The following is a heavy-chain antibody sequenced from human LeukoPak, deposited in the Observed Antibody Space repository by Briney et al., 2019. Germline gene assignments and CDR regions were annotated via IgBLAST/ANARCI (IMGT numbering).Heavy chain of an antibody. D-gene: IGHD3-3*01. CDR3: AKGTYYDFWSGYFSYYYYYYMDV. Sequence: GGSLRLSCAASGFTFSSNAMSWVRQAPGKGLEWVSAISGSGGSTYYADSVKGRFTISRDNSKNTLYLQMNSLRAEDTAVYYCAKGTYYDFWSGYFSYYYYYYMDVWGKGTTVTVSS. CDR2: ISGSGGST. CDR1: GFTFSSNA. J-gene: IGHJ6*03. V-gene: IGHV3-23*01.